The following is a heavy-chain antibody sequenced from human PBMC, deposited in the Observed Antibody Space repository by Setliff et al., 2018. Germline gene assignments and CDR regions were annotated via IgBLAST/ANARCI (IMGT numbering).Heavy chain of an antibody. D-gene: IGHD5-18*01. CDR2: TIPIFGST. CDR1: GGTFSSYG. V-gene: IGHV1-69*05. CDR3: AREGVDTRSSTDYRYYMDV. Sequence: SVKVSCKASGGTFSSYGISWVRQAPGQGLEWMGGTIPIFGSTNYAQKFQDRVTIITDESTSTAYMELRSLRTEDTAVYYCAREGVDTRSSTDYRYYMDVWGTGTTVTVSS. J-gene: IGHJ6*03.